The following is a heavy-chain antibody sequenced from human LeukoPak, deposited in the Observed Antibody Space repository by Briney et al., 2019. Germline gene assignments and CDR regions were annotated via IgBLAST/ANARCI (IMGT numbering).Heavy chain of an antibody. Sequence: PSETLSLTCTVSGGSISRNYWSWLRQPPGKGLEWSGNMFYSGSTNYNPSLKSRVNISVDTSKNQFSLKLSSVTAADTAVYYCARQTTFSSGRLNCYYYYMDVWGKGTTVTVSS. CDR1: GGSISRNY. D-gene: IGHD6-19*01. CDR3: ARQTTFSSGRLNCYYYYMDV. CDR2: MFYSGST. V-gene: IGHV4-59*08. J-gene: IGHJ6*03.